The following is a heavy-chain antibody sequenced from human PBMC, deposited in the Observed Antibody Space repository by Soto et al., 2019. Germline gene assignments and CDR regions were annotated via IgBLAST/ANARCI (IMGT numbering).Heavy chain of an antibody. Sequence: SVKVSCKASGGTFSSYAISWVRQAPEQGLEWMGGIIPIFGTANYAQKFQGRVTITADESTSTAYMELSSLRSEDTAVYYCARAFYDYVWGSYRLPYFDYWGQGTLVTVSS. V-gene: IGHV1-69*13. CDR2: IIPIFGTA. D-gene: IGHD3-16*02. J-gene: IGHJ4*02. CDR3: ARAFYDYVWGSYRLPYFDY. CDR1: GGTFSSYA.